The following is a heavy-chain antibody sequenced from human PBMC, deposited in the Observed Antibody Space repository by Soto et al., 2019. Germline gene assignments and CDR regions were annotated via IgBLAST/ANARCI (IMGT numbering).Heavy chain of an antibody. J-gene: IGHJ4*02. CDR3: ARSKVNIDYFDY. D-gene: IGHD4-4*01. CDR1: GFTFSSYG. Sequence: GGALKLSWASSGFTFSSYGMPWVRQAPGKGLEWVAVIWYDGSNKYYADSVKGRFTISRDNSKNTLYLQMNGLRAEDTAVYYCARSKVNIDYFDYWGQGTKVTVSS. V-gene: IGHV3-33*01. CDR2: IWYDGSNK.